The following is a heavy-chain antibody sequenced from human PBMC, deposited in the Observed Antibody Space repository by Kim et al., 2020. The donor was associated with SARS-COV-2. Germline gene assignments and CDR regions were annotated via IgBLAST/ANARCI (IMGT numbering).Heavy chain of an antibody. V-gene: IGHV1-69*04. CDR3: ARGYRYYYDSSGYKDWFDP. D-gene: IGHD3-22*01. CDR2: IIPIFGIA. Sequence: SVKVSCKASGGTFSSYAISWVRQAPGQGLEWMGRIIPIFGIANYAQKFQGRVTITADKSTSTAYMELSSLRSEDTAVYYCARGYRYYYDSSGYKDWFDPWGQGTLVTVSS. J-gene: IGHJ5*02. CDR1: GGTFSSYA.